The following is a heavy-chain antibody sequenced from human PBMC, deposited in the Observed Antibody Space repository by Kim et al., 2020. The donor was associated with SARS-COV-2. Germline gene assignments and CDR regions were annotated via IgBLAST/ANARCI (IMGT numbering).Heavy chain of an antibody. D-gene: IGHD3-10*01. CDR2: IIPIFGTA. J-gene: IGHJ6*02. Sequence: SVKVSCKASGGTFSSYAISWVRQAPGQGLEWMGGIIPIFGTANYAQKFQGRVTITADESTSTAYMELSSLRSEDTAVYYCARENLPSMVRGIVGAGMDVWGQGTTVTVSS. CDR3: ARENLPSMVRGIVGAGMDV. V-gene: IGHV1-69*13. CDR1: GGTFSSYA.